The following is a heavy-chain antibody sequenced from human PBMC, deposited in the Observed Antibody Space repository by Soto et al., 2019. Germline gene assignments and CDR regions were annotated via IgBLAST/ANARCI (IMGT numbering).Heavy chain of an antibody. CDR2: IYSGGST. V-gene: IGHV3-66*01. D-gene: IGHD3-22*01. Sequence: GSLRLSCAASGFTVSNNYMTWVRQAPGKGLEWVSVIYSGGSTYYADSVKGRFTLSRDNSKNTLYLQMNSLRAEDTAVYYCARGYDSSGFYYDYWGQGTLVTVSS. CDR1: GFTVSNNY. CDR3: ARGYDSSGFYYDY. J-gene: IGHJ4*02.